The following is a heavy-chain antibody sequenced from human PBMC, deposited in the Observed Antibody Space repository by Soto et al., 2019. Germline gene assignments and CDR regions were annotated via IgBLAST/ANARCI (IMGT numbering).Heavy chain of an antibody. CDR2: INPNNGNT. Sequence: ASVKVSCKASGYTFTGYYMHWVRQAPGQGLEWMGWINPNNGNTNYAQKFQGRVTMTRDTSISTAYMELSSLRSDDTAVYYCARAGDYDFWSGFYGMDVWGQGTTVTVSS. CDR3: ARAGDYDFWSGFYGMDV. V-gene: IGHV1-2*02. CDR1: GYTFTGYY. D-gene: IGHD3-3*01. J-gene: IGHJ6*02.